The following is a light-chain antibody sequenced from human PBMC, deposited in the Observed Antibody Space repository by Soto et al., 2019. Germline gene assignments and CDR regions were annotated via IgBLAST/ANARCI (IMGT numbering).Light chain of an antibody. V-gene: IGKV3-20*01. J-gene: IGKJ1*01. CDR2: GPS. CDR3: HQFGSSPQT. CDR1: QNVNSNH. Sequence: EIVLTQSPGTLSLSPGERATLSCRASQNVNSNHIAWYQQKPGQAPRLLIYGPSSRATGIPERFSGSGSGTDFPRTISRLEPEDFAVYFCHQFGSSPQTFGHGTKVEIK.